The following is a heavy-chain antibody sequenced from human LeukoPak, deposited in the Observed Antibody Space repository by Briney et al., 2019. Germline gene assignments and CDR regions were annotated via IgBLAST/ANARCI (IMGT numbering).Heavy chain of an antibody. V-gene: IGHV4-39*02. CDR1: GDSISRSTYD. J-gene: IGHJ4*02. CDR3: ARSSGTGTFSY. CDR2: VYYGRSP. Sequence: SETLSLTCTVSGDSISRSTYDWAWIRQPPGKGLEWIGSVYYGRSPYFNPSLESRATISVDTSQNHFSLKMSSVTAADTAVYYCARSSGTGTFSYWGQGTLVTASS. D-gene: IGHD6-25*01.